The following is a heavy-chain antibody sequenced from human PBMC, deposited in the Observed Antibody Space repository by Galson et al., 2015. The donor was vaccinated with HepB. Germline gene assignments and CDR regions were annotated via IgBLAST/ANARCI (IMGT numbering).Heavy chain of an antibody. Sequence: ISGDSVSTNIVAWNWIRQSPSRGLEWLGRTYYRSKWYNDYAVSVQSRITINPDTSRNQFSPQLNSVTPEDTGVYYCTRVRHLARGMDVWGQGTTVTVSS. J-gene: IGHJ6*02. D-gene: IGHD5-12*01. CDR3: TRVRHLARGMDV. CDR1: GDSVSTNIVA. V-gene: IGHV6-1*01. CDR2: TYYRSKWYN.